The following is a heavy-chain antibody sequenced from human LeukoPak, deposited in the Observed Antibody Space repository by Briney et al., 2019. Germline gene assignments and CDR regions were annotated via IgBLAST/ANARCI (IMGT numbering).Heavy chain of an antibody. CDR2: ITTSGGTT. J-gene: IGHJ4*02. Sequence: GGSLRLSCAASGFTFSNYALSWVRQAPGKGPEWVSAITTSGGTTYYADSVKGRFTISRDNSENTLYLQMNSLRADDTAVFYCAKFKALAGMRYFDYWGQGTLVTVSS. V-gene: IGHV3-23*01. CDR3: AKFKALAGMRYFDY. D-gene: IGHD6-19*01. CDR1: GFTFSNYA.